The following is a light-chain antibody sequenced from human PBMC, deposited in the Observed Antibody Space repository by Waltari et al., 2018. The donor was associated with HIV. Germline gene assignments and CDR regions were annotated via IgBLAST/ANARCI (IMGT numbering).Light chain of an antibody. Sequence: AIRMTQSPSSFSASTGDRVNITCRESQDISSDLAWYQQKQGKAPKLLIYGASTLRTGVPSRFSGSGSGTDFALTISCLQPEDFATYYCQQYNTYSWTFGQGTKVEIK. CDR2: GAS. CDR3: QQYNTYSWT. CDR1: QDISSD. J-gene: IGKJ1*01. V-gene: IGKV1-8*01.